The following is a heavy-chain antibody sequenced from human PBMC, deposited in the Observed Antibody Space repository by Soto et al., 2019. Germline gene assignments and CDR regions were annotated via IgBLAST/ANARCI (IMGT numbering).Heavy chain of an antibody. V-gene: IGHV5-51*01. CDR1: GYSFTSYW. CDR3: ARRSGTAMVTSWFDP. Sequence: GESLKISCKGSGYSFTSYWIGWVRQMPGKGLEWMGIIYPGDSDTRYSPSLQGQVTISADKSISTAYLQWSSLKASDTAMYYCARRSGTAMVTSWFDPWGQGTLVTVSS. D-gene: IGHD5-18*01. CDR2: IYPGDSDT. J-gene: IGHJ5*02.